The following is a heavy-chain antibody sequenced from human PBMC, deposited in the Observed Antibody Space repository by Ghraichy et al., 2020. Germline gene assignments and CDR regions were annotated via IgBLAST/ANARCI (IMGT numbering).Heavy chain of an antibody. D-gene: IGHD3-22*01. CDR3: SKDTYDSSGSRYDN. CDR2: ISGPGTTT. Sequence: GGSLRLSCVASGFTFNNYAMSWVRQAPGMGLEWVSAISGPGTTTYYPDSVEGRFTISRDNSKSTLYLQLNSLRADDTAIYYLSKDTYDSSGSRYDNWGQGTLVTVSS. CDR1: GFTFNNYA. V-gene: IGHV3-23*01. J-gene: IGHJ4*02.